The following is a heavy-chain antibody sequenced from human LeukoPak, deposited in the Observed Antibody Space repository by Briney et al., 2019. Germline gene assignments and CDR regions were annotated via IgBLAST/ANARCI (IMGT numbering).Heavy chain of an antibody. Sequence: ASVNVSCKASGYTFTGYYMHWVRQAPGQGLEWMGWINPNRGGTNYAQKFQGRVTMTRDTSISTAYMELSRLRSDDTAVYYCESGSFYDILTGYYTYYYMDVWGKGTTVTVSS. V-gene: IGHV1-2*02. CDR2: INPNRGGT. CDR3: ESGSFYDILTGYYTYYYMDV. D-gene: IGHD3-9*01. J-gene: IGHJ6*03. CDR1: GYTFTGYY.